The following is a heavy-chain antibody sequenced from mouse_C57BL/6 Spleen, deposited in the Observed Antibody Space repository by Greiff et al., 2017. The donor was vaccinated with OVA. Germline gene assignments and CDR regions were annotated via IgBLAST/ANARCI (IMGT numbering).Heavy chain of an antibody. Sequence: QVQLQQPGTELVKPGASVKLSCKASGYTFTSYWMHWVKQRPGQGLEWIGNINPSNGGTNYNETFKSKATLPVDNASSTAYRQLSSLTSEDSAVYYCAREGYYDDFDYWGQGTTLTVSS. CDR1: GYTFTSYW. V-gene: IGHV1-53*01. D-gene: IGHD2-4*01. J-gene: IGHJ2*01. CDR3: AREGYYDDFDY. CDR2: INPSNGGT.